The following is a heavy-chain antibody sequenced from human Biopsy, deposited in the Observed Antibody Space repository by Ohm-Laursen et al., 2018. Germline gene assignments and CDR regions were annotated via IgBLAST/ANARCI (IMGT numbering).Heavy chain of an antibody. CDR3: ARGMRTTGWPYFDY. D-gene: IGHD2/OR15-2a*01. V-gene: IGHV4-59*01. CDR2: IYYTGST. Sequence: SETLSLTCTVSGGSISSYYWSWIRQPPGKGLEWIGYIYYTGSTNYNPSLKSRVTISVDMSMNHLSLRLNSVTAADTAVYYCARGMRTTGWPYFDYWGQGILVTVSS. J-gene: IGHJ4*02. CDR1: GGSISSYY.